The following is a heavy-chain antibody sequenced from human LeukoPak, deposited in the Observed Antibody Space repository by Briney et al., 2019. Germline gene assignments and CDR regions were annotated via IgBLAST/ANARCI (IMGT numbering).Heavy chain of an antibody. CDR2: ISAYNGNT. J-gene: IGHJ5*02. Sequence: ASVKVSCKASGYTFTSYGISWVRQAPGQGLEWMGWISAYNGNTNYAQKLQGRVTMTTDTSTSTAYMELSSLRSEDTAVYYCAPLDYYDSSGYYEGLNWFDPWGQGTLVTVSS. V-gene: IGHV1-18*01. CDR3: APLDYYDSSGYYEGLNWFDP. CDR1: GYTFTSYG. D-gene: IGHD3-22*01.